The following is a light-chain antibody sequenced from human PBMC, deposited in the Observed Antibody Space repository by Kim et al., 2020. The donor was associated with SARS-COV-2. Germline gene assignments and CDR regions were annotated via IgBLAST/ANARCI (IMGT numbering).Light chain of an antibody. CDR3: SAWDNSLGAWV. CDR2: RNN. J-gene: IGLJ3*02. CDR1: SNNVGNEG. Sequence: RQTATRTCTGNSNNVGNEGAAWLQQHQGHPPKLLSYRNNNRPSGISERLSASRSGNTASLTITGLQPEDEADYYCSAWDNSLGAWVFGGGTQLTVL. V-gene: IGLV10-54*01.